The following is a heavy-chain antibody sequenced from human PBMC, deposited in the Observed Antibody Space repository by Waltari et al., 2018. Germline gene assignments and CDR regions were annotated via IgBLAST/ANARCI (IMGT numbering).Heavy chain of an antibody. J-gene: IGHJ2*01. CDR2: INTDTGNP. D-gene: IGHD6-6*01. CDR1: GYSFSDYP. CDR3: ARKIGATSSAWYFDL. Sequence: QVQLVQSGSELREPGASVKISCQASGYSFSDYPMNWVRKAPGQGLEWMGWINTDTGNPTYAQGFTGRFVFSLDTSVSTAYLQISSLEAEDTAVYYCARKIGATSSAWYFDLWGRGSLVTVSS. V-gene: IGHV7-4-1*02.